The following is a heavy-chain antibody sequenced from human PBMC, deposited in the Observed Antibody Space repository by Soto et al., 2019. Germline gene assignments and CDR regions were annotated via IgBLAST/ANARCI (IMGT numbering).Heavy chain of an antibody. Sequence: EVQLVESGGGLVLPGGSLRLSCAASGFTFSRYWMHWVRQAPGKGLVWVSRINSAGSGTHYADSVKGRFTISRDNAKNTVYLQMNSLRAEDTAVYYCASNYAYAEGYFCYGMDVWGQGTTVTVSS. V-gene: IGHV3-74*01. CDR1: GFTFSRYW. J-gene: IGHJ6*02. D-gene: IGHD3-16*01. CDR2: INSAGSGT. CDR3: ASNYAYAEGYFCYGMDV.